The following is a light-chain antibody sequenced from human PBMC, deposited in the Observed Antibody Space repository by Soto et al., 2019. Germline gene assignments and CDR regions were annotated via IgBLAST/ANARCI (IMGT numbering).Light chain of an antibody. CDR2: GAS. V-gene: IGKV3-20*01. Sequence: IVLTQSPGTLSLSPGERATLSCRASKSISSSYLAWYQQKPGQTPRLLIYGASTRATGIPDRFSASGSGTDFTLTISRLEPEDFAVYYCQQFAGAHRTFGQGTKLEIK. J-gene: IGKJ2*01. CDR1: KSISSSY. CDR3: QQFAGAHRT.